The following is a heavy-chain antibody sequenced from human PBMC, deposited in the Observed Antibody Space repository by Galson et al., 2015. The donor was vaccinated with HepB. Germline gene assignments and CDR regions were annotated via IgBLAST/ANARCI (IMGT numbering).Heavy chain of an antibody. D-gene: IGHD6-19*01. V-gene: IGHV4-34*01. Sequence: SETLSLTCAVYGGSFSGYYWSWIRQPPGKGLEWIGEINHSGSTNYNPSLKSRVTISVDTSKNQFSLKLSSLTAADTAVYYCALAVAGTQPDYWGQGTLVTVSS. CDR3: ALAVAGTQPDY. CDR2: INHSGST. CDR1: GGSFSGYY. J-gene: IGHJ4*02.